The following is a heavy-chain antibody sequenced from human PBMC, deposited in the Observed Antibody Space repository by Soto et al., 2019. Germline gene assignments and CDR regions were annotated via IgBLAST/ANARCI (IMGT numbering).Heavy chain of an antibody. Sequence: EVQLLESGGGLVQPGGSLRLSCAASGFTFSSYAMSWVRQAPGKGLEWVSAISGSGGSTYYADSVKGLFTISRDNSKNTLYLQMNSLRAEDTAVYYCAKDRWELRHFDYWGQGTLVTVSS. D-gene: IGHD1-26*01. J-gene: IGHJ4*02. V-gene: IGHV3-23*01. CDR3: AKDRWELRHFDY. CDR1: GFTFSSYA. CDR2: ISGSGGST.